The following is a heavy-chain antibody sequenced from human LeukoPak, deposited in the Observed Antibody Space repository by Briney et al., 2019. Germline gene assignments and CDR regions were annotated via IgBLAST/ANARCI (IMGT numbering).Heavy chain of an antibody. D-gene: IGHD6-13*01. CDR2: ISYDGSNK. Sequence: PGGSLRLSCAASGFTFSSYGMHWVRQAPGKGLEWVAVISYDGSNKYYADSVKGRLTISRDNSKNTLYLQMNSLRAEDTAVYYCAKESSSWYPYFQHWGQGTLVTVSS. J-gene: IGHJ1*01. CDR3: AKESSSWYPYFQH. V-gene: IGHV3-30*18. CDR1: GFTFSSYG.